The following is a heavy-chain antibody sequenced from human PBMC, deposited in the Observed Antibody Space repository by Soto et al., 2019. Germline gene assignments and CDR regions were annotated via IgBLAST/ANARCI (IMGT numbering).Heavy chain of an antibody. Sequence: QVQLVQSGAEVKKPGASVKVSCKASGYTFTSYEINWVRQATGQGLEWMGWMNPNSGNTGYAQKFQGRVTMTRNTSISTAYMELSSLRSEDTAAYYCASSPAKRWQLVPHFDYWGQGTLVTVSS. CDR2: MNPNSGNT. D-gene: IGHD6-6*01. CDR3: ASSPAKRWQLVPHFDY. V-gene: IGHV1-8*01. CDR1: GYTFTSYE. J-gene: IGHJ4*02.